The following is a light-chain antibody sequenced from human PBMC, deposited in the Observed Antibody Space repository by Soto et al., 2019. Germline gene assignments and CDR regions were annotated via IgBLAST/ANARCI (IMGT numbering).Light chain of an antibody. CDR1: SSDVGGYDY. V-gene: IGLV2-11*01. J-gene: IGLJ1*01. CDR3: QSYDSSLSAHYV. Sequence: QSALTQPRSVSGSPGQSVAISCTGTSSDVGGYDYVSWFQQHPGKAPKLMIYDVSKRPSGVPDRFSGSKSGNSASLAITGLQADDEADYYCQSYDSSLSAHYVFGTGTKVTVL. CDR2: DVS.